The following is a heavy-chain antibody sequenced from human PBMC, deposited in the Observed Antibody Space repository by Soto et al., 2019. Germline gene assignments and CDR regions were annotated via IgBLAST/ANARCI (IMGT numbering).Heavy chain of an antibody. V-gene: IGHV3-30*18. CDR2: ISYDGSNK. CDR3: AKPIAAPRESTCFDY. CDR1: GFTFSSYG. Sequence: GGSLRLSCAASGFTFSSYGMHWVRQAPGKGLEWVAVISYDGSNKYYADSVKGRFTISRDNSKNTLYLQMNSLRAEDTAVYYCAKPIAAPRESTCFDYWGQGTLVTVSS. J-gene: IGHJ4*02. D-gene: IGHD6-6*01.